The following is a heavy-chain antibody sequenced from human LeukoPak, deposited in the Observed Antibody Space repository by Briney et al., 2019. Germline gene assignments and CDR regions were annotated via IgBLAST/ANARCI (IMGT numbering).Heavy chain of an antibody. V-gene: IGHV3-23*01. D-gene: IGHD3-10*01. J-gene: IGHJ4*02. CDR2: ISASGDSP. CDR1: GFTFSSYG. Sequence: PGGTLRLSCAASGFTFSSYGMSWVRQAPGKGLEWVSAISASGDSPYYADSVRGRFTISRDNSKNTLSLQMNSLRAEDTAVYYCRSGSYYNERFDYWGQGTLVTVSS. CDR3: RSGSYYNERFDY.